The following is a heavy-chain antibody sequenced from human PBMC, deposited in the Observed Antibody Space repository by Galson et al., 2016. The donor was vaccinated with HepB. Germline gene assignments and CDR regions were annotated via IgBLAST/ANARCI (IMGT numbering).Heavy chain of an antibody. CDR1: GVSVNSNY. J-gene: IGHJ4*02. D-gene: IGHD6-19*01. CDR2: ISSSTSYI. CDR3: TRDLGWGGTGYFDY. V-gene: IGHV3-21*01. Sequence: SLRLSCAVSGVSVNSNYMSWVRQAPGKGLEWVSSISSSTSYIYSADSVKGRFTISRDNAKNSLYLQMNSLRVEDTAIYYCTRDLGWGGTGYFDYWGQGTLVTVSS.